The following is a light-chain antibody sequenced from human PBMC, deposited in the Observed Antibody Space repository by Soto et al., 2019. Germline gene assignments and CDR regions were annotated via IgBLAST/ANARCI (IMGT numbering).Light chain of an antibody. J-gene: IGKJ2*01. CDR2: DAT. CDR1: QSVSDNY. Sequence: ETVLTQSPATLSLSPGESATLSCGASQSVSDNYLALYQHKPGLAPRLLIYDATSRDTGSPDRFSGSGSGTDFTLTISRLEPEDFAVYSCQQYGSSPYTFGQGTKLELK. V-gene: IGKV3D-20*01. CDR3: QQYGSSPYT.